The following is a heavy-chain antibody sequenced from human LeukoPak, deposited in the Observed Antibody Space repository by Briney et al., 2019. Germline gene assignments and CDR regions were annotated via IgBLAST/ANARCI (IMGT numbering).Heavy chain of an antibody. V-gene: IGHV3-20*04. D-gene: IGHD3-3*01. J-gene: IGHJ4*02. CDR3: ARDKGTIFGVVITWYFDY. CDR2: INWNGGST. Sequence: SGGSLRLSCAASGFTFDDYGMSWVRQAPGKRLEWVSGINWNGGSTGYADSVKGRFTISRDNAKNSLYLQMNSLRAEDTALYYCARDKGTIFGVVITWYFDYWGQGTLVTVSS. CDR1: GFTFDDYG.